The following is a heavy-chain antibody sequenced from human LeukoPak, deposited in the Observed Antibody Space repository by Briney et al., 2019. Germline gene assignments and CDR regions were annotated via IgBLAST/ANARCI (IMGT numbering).Heavy chain of an antibody. V-gene: IGHV4-39*01. CDR2: IYYSGST. J-gene: IGHJ4*02. D-gene: IGHD5-18*01. CDR3: ARQTRQLWARYYFDY. CDR1: GGSISSSSYY. Sequence: SETLSLTCTVSGGSISSSSYYWGWIRQPPGKGLEWIGSIYYSGSTYYNPSLKSRVTISVDTSKNQFSLKLSSVTAADTAVYYCARQTRQLWARYYFDYWGQGTLVTVSS.